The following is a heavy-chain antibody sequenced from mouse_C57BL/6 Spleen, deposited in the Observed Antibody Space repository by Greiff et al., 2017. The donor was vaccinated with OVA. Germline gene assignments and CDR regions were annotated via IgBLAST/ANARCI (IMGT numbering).Heavy chain of an antibody. Sequence: EVQLQQSGPVLVKPGASVKMSCKASGYTFTDYYMNWVKQSHGKSLEWIGVINPYNGGTSYNQKFKGKATLTVDKSSSTAYMELNSLTSEDSAVYYCAREGTRGAFDYWGQGTTLTVSS. CDR1: GYTFTDYY. CDR3: AREGTRGAFDY. CDR2: INPYNGGT. V-gene: IGHV1-19*01. D-gene: IGHD3-3*01. J-gene: IGHJ2*01.